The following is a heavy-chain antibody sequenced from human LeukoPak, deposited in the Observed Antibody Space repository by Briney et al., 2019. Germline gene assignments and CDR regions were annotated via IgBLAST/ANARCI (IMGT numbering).Heavy chain of an antibody. CDR1: GGSISSSSYY. CDR3: ARIRGGLVDS. V-gene: IGHV4-39*01. CDR2: MHYSGST. D-gene: IGHD4-23*01. Sequence: PSETLSLTCTVSGGSISSSSYYWGWVRQPPGKGLEWIGSMHYSGSTHNNSSLKSRISMSVDTSKNEFSLNLSSVTAADTGIYFCARIRGGLVDSWGQGTLVTVSS. J-gene: IGHJ5*01.